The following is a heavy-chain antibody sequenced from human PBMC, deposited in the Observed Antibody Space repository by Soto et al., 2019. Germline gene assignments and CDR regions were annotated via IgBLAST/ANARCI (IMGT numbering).Heavy chain of an antibody. CDR3: ARTSRFDC. V-gene: IGHV4-34*01. Sequence: QVQLQQWGAGLLKPSETLSLTCAVYCGSFSSYYWSWIRQPPGKGLAWIGEINHSGSTNYNPSLKSRVTMSVDTSKNPFSLKLSSVTAADTAVYYCARTSRFDCWGQGTLVTVSS. D-gene: IGHD6-6*01. CDR1: CGSFSSYY. CDR2: INHSGST. J-gene: IGHJ4*02.